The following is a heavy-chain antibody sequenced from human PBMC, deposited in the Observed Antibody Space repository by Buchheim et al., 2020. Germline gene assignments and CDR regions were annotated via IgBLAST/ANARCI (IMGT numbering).Heavy chain of an antibody. CDR2: IWSNGGSK. D-gene: IGHD1-26*01. CDR1: GLIFSRYG. J-gene: IGHJ4*02. CDR3: AIVGADGIDY. Sequence: QVQLVGSGGGVVQPGRSLRLSCAASGLIFSRYGIHWVRQAPGKGLEWVAVIWSNGGSKYNAESVKGRFTISRDNSKNTLYLQMNSLRAEDTAVYYCAIVGADGIDYWGQGTL. V-gene: IGHV3-33*01.